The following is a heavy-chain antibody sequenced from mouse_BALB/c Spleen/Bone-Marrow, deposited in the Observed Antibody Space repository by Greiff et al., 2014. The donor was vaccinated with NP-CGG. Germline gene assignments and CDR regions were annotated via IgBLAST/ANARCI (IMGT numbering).Heavy chain of an antibody. D-gene: IGHD2-3*01. J-gene: IGHJ3*01. V-gene: IGHV6-6*02. CDR3: TSMRRRGFAY. CDR1: GLTFSNYW. Sequence: EVKLVESGGGLVQPGGSMKLSCVASGLTFSNYWMNWVRQSPEKGLEWVAEIRLKSNNYATHYAESVKGRFTISRDDSKSSVYLQMNNLRAEDTGIYYCTSMRRRGFAYWGQGTLVTVSA. CDR2: IRLKSNNYAT.